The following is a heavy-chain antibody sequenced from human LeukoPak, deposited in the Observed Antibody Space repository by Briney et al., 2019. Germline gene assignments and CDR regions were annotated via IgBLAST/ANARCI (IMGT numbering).Heavy chain of an antibody. CDR1: GGSISSFY. J-gene: IGHJ5*02. Sequence: SETLSLTCAVSGGSISSFYWSWIRQPPGKGLEYIGSIYYSGSSIYNPPLKSRVTISVDTSKNHFSLKLSSVTAADTAVYYWSRRAQTFYDFWSGYSGADWFDPWGQGTLVTVSS. D-gene: IGHD3-3*01. V-gene: IGHV4-59*08. CDR2: IYYSGSS. CDR3: SRRAQTFYDFWSGYSGADWFDP.